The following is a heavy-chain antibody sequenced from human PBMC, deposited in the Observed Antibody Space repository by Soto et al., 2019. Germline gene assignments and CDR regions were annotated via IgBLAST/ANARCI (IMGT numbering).Heavy chain of an antibody. CDR3: ARVQMDKLYFDY. CDR1: GGSISVYY. J-gene: IGHJ4*02. Sequence: PSETLSLTCTVSGGSISVYYWSWVRQPPGKGLEWIGYIYYSGTHNYNPSLKSRLTISVDTSKNQFSLELNSVTAADTAVYYCARVQMDKLYFDYWGQGTLVTVSS. CDR2: IYYSGTH. V-gene: IGHV4-59*01. D-gene: IGHD2-2*03.